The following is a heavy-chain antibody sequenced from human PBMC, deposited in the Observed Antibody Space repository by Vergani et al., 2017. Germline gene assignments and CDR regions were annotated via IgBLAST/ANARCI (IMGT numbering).Heavy chain of an antibody. V-gene: IGHV3-49*03. CDR2: IRSKAYGGTT. CDR3: TRGQGGSYFFYYYMDV. D-gene: IGHD1-26*01. CDR1: GFTFGDYA. Sequence: EVQLVESGGGLVQPGRSLRLSCTASGFTFGDYAMSWFRQAPGKGLEWVGFIRSKAYGGTTEYAASVKGRFTISRDDSKSIAYRQMNSLKTEDTAVYYCTRGQGGSYFFYYYMDVWGKGTTVTVSS. J-gene: IGHJ6*03.